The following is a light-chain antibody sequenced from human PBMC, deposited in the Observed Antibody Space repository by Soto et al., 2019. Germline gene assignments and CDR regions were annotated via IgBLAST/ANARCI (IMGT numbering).Light chain of an antibody. CDR1: SSNIGAGYD. CDR2: DTN. J-gene: IGLJ2*01. CDR3: NSYTSSSTLV. V-gene: IGLV1-40*01. Sequence: QSVLTQPPSVSGAPGQTVTISCTGTSSNIGAGYDVHWYQQHPGAAPKLLIYDTNNRPSGVPDRFSGSKSGTSASLAITGLQADEEADYYCNSYTSSSTLVFGGGTKLTVL.